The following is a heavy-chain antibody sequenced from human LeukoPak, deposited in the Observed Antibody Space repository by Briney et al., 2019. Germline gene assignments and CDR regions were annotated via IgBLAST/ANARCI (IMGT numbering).Heavy chain of an antibody. Sequence: PSETLSLTCTVSGGSISSYYWSWIRQPPGKGLEWIGYIYYSGSTNYNPPLKSRVTISVDTSKNQFSLKLSSVTAADTAVYYCARVSNYDFWSGPIGSWFDPWGQGTLVTVSS. V-gene: IGHV4-59*08. J-gene: IGHJ5*02. CDR3: ARVSNYDFWSGPIGSWFDP. CDR2: IYYSGST. CDR1: GGSISSYY. D-gene: IGHD3-3*01.